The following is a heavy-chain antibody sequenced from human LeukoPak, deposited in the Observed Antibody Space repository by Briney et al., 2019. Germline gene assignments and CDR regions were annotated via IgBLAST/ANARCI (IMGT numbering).Heavy chain of an antibody. Sequence: GGSPRLSCAASGFTFSSYEMNWVRQAPGKGLEWVSYISSSGSTIYYADSVKGRFTISRDNAKNSLYLQMNSLRAEDTAVYYCARDGIFVFDSRFLEWLPQNYYYGMDVWGQGTTVTVSS. J-gene: IGHJ6*02. CDR2: ISSSGSTI. V-gene: IGHV3-48*03. CDR3: ARDGIFVFDSRFLEWLPQNYYYGMDV. CDR1: GFTFSSYE. D-gene: IGHD3-3*01.